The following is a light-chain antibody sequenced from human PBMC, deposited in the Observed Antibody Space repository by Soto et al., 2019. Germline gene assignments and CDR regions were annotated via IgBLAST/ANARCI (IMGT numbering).Light chain of an antibody. CDR2: GAS. Sequence: EIVMTQSPATLSVSPGERATLSCRASQSVSSNLAWYQQKPGQAPRLLIYGASTRATGIPARFSGSGSGTDTPLTISSLQSEYFAVYYCQHYNNRPRTFGQGTKVEIK. CDR1: QSVSSN. CDR3: QHYNNRPRT. V-gene: IGKV3-15*01. J-gene: IGKJ1*01.